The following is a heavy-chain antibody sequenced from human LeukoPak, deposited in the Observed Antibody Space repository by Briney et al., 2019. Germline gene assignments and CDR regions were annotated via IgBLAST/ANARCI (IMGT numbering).Heavy chain of an antibody. CDR2: TYYRSKWYN. CDR3: ARSGEGQLEPYYYYYGMDV. D-gene: IGHD6-13*01. V-gene: IGHV6-1*01. J-gene: IGHJ6*02. CDR1: GDSVSSNSAA. Sequence: SQTLSLTCAISGDSVSSNSAAWNWIRQSPSRGLEWLGRTYYRSKWYNDYAVSVKSRITINPDTSKNQFSLQLNSVTPEDTAVYYCARSGEGQLEPYYYYYGMDVWGQGTTVTVSS.